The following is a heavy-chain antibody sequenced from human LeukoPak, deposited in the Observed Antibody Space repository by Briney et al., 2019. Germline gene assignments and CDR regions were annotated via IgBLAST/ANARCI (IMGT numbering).Heavy chain of an antibody. CDR3: AKERFFGAYYMDV. V-gene: IGHV3-33*06. J-gene: IGHJ6*03. D-gene: IGHD3-3*01. Sequence: PGGSLRLSCAASGFTFSSYGMHWVRQAPGKGLELVAVIWYDGSNKYYADSVKGRFTISRDNSKNTLYLQMNRPRADITAVYYCAKERFFGAYYMDVWGKGTTVTVSS. CDR1: GFTFSSYG. CDR2: IWYDGSNK.